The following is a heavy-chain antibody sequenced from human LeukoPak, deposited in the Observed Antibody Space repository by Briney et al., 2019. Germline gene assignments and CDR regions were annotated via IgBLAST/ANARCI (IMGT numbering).Heavy chain of an antibody. J-gene: IGHJ4*02. V-gene: IGHV4-39*07. CDR1: GGSIRSTTYY. D-gene: IGHD3-22*01. CDR2: IYYGGNT. CDR3: ARAPHFFDSSGSRYYFDY. Sequence: SETLSLTCTVSGGSIRSTTYYWGWIRQPPGKGLEWIGSIYYGGNTYYSPSLMSRVTISVDTSKNQFSLNLSSVTAADTAMYYCARAPHFFDSSGSRYYFDYWGQGALVTVSS.